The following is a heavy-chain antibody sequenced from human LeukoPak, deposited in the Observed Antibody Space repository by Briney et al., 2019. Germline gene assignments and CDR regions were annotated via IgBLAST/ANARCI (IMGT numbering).Heavy chain of an antibody. CDR1: GGSISSGGYY. CDR3: ARGRTCMVRGDDAFDI. V-gene: IGHV4-31*03. CDR2: IYYSGST. Sequence: SQTLSLTCTVSGGSISSGGYYWSWIRQHPGKGLEWIGYIYYSGSTYYNPSLKSRVTISVDTSKNQFSLKLSSVTAADTAVYYCARGRTCMVRGDDAFDIWGQGTMVTVSS. D-gene: IGHD3-10*01. J-gene: IGHJ3*02.